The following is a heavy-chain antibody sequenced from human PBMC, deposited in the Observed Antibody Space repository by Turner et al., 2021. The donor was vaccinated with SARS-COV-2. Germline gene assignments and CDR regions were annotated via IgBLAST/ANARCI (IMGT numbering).Heavy chain of an antibody. Sequence: QVQLVQSGAEVKKPGASVKVSCKASGYTFSNYDINWLRQATGQGLEWMGWMNPNSGNTGYAQKFQGRVTITRNTSISTAYMELSSLRSEDTAVYYCARGMFRFGGVIVRPFDYWGQGTLVTVSS. J-gene: IGHJ4*02. D-gene: IGHD3-16*02. CDR1: GYTFSNYD. CDR2: MNPNSGNT. CDR3: ARGMFRFGGVIVRPFDY. V-gene: IGHV1-8*01.